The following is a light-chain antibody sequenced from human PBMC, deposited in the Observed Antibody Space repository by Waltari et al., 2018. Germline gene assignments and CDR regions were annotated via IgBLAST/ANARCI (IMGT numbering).Light chain of an antibody. CDR3: QTGGHGTWV. CDR2: VNSDGSH. CDR1: SGHRSNI. Sequence: QLVLTQSPSASASLGAPVKLTCTLSSGHRSNIVAWHPPQPEKGRRFLMKVNSDGSHSTGDEIPDRFSGSSSGAERYLTISTVQSEDEAVYYCQTGGHGTWVFGGGTKLTVL. V-gene: IGLV4-69*02. J-gene: IGLJ3*02.